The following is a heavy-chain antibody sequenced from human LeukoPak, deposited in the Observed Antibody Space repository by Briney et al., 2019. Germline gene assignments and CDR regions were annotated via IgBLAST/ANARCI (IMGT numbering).Heavy chain of an antibody. CDR2: IYTSGST. J-gene: IGHJ5*02. D-gene: IGHD3-22*01. CDR1: GGSISSYY. CDR3: ARQNYYDSKGSKGYWFDP. Sequence: PSETLSLTCTVSGGSISSYYWSWIRQPPGKGLEWIGYIYTSGSTNYNPSLKSRVTISVDTHKNQFSLKLSSVTAAEAAVYYCARQNYYDSKGSKGYWFDPWGQGTLVTVSS. V-gene: IGHV4-4*09.